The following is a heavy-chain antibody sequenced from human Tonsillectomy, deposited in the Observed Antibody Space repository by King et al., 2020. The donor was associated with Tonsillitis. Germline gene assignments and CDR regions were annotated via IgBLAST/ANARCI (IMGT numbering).Heavy chain of an antibody. V-gene: IGHV1-2*02. Sequence: VQLVESGAEVKKPGASVKVSCKASGYTFTGYHMHWVRQAPGQGLEWMGWINPNSGATKDAQKFQGRVTMTRDTYISTAYMELSGLRSDDTAVYYCASGIAVAVYYFDYWGQGTLVTVSS. D-gene: IGHD6-19*01. CDR1: GYTFTGYH. J-gene: IGHJ4*02. CDR2: INPNSGAT. CDR3: ASGIAVAVYYFDY.